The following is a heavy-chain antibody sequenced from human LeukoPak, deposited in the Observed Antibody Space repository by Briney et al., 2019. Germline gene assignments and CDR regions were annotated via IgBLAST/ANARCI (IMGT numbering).Heavy chain of an antibody. V-gene: IGHV1-2*02. J-gene: IGHJ5*02. D-gene: IGHD6-6*01. CDR3: AREKLLVRYWFDP. CDR1: GYTFTGYY. CDR2: INPNSGGT. Sequence: ASVKVSCKASGYTFTGYYMHWVRQAPGQGLGWMGWINPNSGGTNYAQKFQGRVTMTRDTSISTAYMELSRLRSDDTAVYYCAREKLLVRYWFDPWGQGTLVTVSS.